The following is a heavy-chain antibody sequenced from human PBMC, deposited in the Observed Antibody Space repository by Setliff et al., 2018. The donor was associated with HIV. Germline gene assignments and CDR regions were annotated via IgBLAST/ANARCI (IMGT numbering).Heavy chain of an antibody. CDR2: IYTSGST. CDR1: GGSISSYY. D-gene: IGHD5-12*01. J-gene: IGHJ4*02. V-gene: IGHV4-59*01. CDR3: ARACRSGYDYFHYFDY. Sequence: PSETLSLTCTVSGGSISSYYWSWIRQPPGKGLEWIGYIYTSGSTNYNPSLKSRVTISVDTSKNQFSLKLSSVTAADTAVYYCARACRSGYDYFHYFDYWGQGTLVTVSS.